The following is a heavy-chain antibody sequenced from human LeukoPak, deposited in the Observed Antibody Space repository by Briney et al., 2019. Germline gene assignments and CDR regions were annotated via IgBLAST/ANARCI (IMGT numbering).Heavy chain of an antibody. Sequence: SETLSLTCAVSGGSIITTNWWSWVRQSPGKGLEWIGEVHLNGATHYNPSLGSRVSMSIDKSRNHMSLKLTSVTAADTAIYYCTRESGAFSPFGFWGQGTLVTVSS. D-gene: IGHD1-26*01. V-gene: IGHV4-4*02. CDR1: GGSIITTNW. CDR3: TRESGAFSPFGF. CDR2: VHLNGAT. J-gene: IGHJ4*02.